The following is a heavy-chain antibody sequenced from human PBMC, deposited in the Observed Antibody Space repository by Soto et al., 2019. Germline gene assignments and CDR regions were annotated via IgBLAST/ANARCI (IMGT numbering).Heavy chain of an antibody. Sequence: GESLRLSCKAHGYWFTTYWFGCARQMPGKALGWMGIIYPGDSDTRYSPSFQGQVTISADKSISTAYLQWSSLKASDTAMYYCASLVRGSGWREDDAFDIWGQGTMVTVSS. CDR2: IYPGDSDT. CDR3: ASLVRGSGWREDDAFDI. J-gene: IGHJ3*02. CDR1: GYWFTTYW. V-gene: IGHV5-51*01. D-gene: IGHD6-19*01.